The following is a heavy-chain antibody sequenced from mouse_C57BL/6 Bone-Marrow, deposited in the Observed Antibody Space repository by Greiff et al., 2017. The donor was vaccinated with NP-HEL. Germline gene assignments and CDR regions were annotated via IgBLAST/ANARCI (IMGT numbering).Heavy chain of an antibody. CDR2: INPNNGGT. CDR3: ATGYGDPWFAY. CDR1: GYTFTDYN. V-gene: IGHV1-18*01. Sequence: VQLQQSGPELVKPGASVKIPCKASGYTFTDYNMDWVKQSHGKSLEWIGDINPNNGGTIYNQKFKGKATLTVDKSSSTAYMELRSLTSEDTAVYYCATGYGDPWFAYWGQGTLVTVSA. J-gene: IGHJ3*01. D-gene: IGHD3-2*02.